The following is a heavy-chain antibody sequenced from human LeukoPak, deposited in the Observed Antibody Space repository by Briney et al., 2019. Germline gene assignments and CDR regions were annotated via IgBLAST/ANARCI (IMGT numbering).Heavy chain of an antibody. V-gene: IGHV3-21*01. CDR2: ISSSSSYI. Sequence: GGSLRLSCAASGFTFSSYSMNWVREAPGEGLEWVSSISSSSSYIYYADSVKGRFTISRDNAKNSLYLQMNSLRAEDTAVYYCASTVAPYYYDSSGYYSRDYWGQGTLVTVSS. D-gene: IGHD3-22*01. CDR1: GFTFSSYS. J-gene: IGHJ4*02. CDR3: ASTVAPYYYDSSGYYSRDY.